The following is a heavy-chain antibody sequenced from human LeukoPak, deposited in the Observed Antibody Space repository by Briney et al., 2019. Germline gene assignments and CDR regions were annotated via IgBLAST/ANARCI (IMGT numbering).Heavy chain of an antibody. J-gene: IGHJ4*02. CDR2: VSNSGST. CDR3: ASRAYDDSSGLDY. CDR1: GGSIRNYY. D-gene: IGHD3-22*01. V-gene: IGHV4-59*08. Sequence: SETLSLTCSVSGGSIRNYYWTWIRQPPEKGLEWIGHVSNSGSTKYNPSLKSRVTISIDTSKKHFSLKLSSVTAADTAVYYCASRAYDDSSGLDYWGQGILVTVSS.